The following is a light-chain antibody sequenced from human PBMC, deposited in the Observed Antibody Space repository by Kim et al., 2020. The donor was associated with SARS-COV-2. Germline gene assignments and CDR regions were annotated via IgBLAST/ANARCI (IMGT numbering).Light chain of an antibody. Sequence: GVSNRFSGSKSGSTASLTISGLQAEDEADYYCSSYTSGNNLAVGFGGGTQVTVL. J-gene: IGLJ3*02. CDR3: SSYTSGNNLAVG. V-gene: IGLV2-14*01.